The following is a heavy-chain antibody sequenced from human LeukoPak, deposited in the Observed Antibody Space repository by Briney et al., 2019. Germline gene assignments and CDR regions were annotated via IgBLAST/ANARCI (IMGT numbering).Heavy chain of an antibody. CDR1: GYSISTGYF. D-gene: IGHD2-2*02. CDR3: ASPRRTYIDF. J-gene: IGHJ4*02. Sequence: PSETLSLTCAVSGYSISTGYFWGWIRQSPGQGLEWIGSIFHTGSASYNPSLKSRATLSVDTSKNEFSLKLTSVSAADTAIYYYASPRRTYIDFRVQGTLVIVSS. V-gene: IGHV4-38-2*01. CDR2: IFHTGSA.